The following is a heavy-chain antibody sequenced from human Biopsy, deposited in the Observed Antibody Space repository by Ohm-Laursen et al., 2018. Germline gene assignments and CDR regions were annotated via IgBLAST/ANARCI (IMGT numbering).Heavy chain of an antibody. V-gene: IGHV4-4*09. CDR1: GDSITTYY. CDR2: IHHSGST. D-gene: IGHD2-15*01. CDR3: ARMDCSGGSCHYYSYGMDV. Sequence: SQTLSLTCTVSGDSITTYYWNWIRQPPGKGLECIGNIHHSGSTNYNPSLKSRLTISVDTSKNQFSLKLSSVTAADTAVYYCARMDCSGGSCHYYSYGMDVWGQGTTVTVSS. J-gene: IGHJ6*02.